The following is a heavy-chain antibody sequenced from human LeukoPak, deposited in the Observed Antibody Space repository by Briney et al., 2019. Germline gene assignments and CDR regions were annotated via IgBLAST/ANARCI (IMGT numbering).Heavy chain of an antibody. CDR1: GGSFSGYY. V-gene: IGHV4-34*01. CDR2: INDSGST. D-gene: IGHD3-22*01. J-gene: IGHJ4*02. CDR3: ASIFGLDYYDTTGQFDY. Sequence: PSETLSLTCAVYGGSFSGYYWSWIRQPPGKGLEWIGEINDSGSTNYNPSLKSRVTISVDTSESQFSLKLSSVTAADTATYYCASIFGLDYYDTTGQFDYWGQGNLVTVSS.